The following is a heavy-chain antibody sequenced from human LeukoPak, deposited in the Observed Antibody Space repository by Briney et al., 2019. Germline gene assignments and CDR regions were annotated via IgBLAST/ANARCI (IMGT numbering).Heavy chain of an antibody. CDR3: AKAFTTITARFDD. J-gene: IGHJ4*02. V-gene: IGHV3-23*01. CDR2: ISGSGGTT. CDR1: RFTFSSYA. Sequence: GGSLRLSCAASRFTFSSYAMNWVRQAPGKGLEWVSLISGSGGTTYYADSVKGRFTISRDTSKNTLYLQMNSLRAEDTAVYYCAKAFTTITARFDDWGQGTPVTVSS. D-gene: IGHD6-6*01.